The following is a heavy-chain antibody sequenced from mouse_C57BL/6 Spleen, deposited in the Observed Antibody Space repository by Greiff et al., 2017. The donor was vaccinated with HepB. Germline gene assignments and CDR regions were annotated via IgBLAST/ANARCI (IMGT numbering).Heavy chain of an antibody. V-gene: IGHV1-62-2*01. CDR1: GYTFTEYT. D-gene: IGHD2-1*01. CDR3: ARHGSGYGNYYFDY. CDR2: FYPGGGSI. J-gene: IGHJ2*01. Sequence: VKLQESGAELVKPGASVKLSCKASGYTFTEYTIHWVKQRPGQGLEWIGWFYPGGGSIKYNEKFKDKATLTADKSSSTVYMELSRMTSEDSAVYFCARHGSGYGNYYFDYWGQGTTLTVSS.